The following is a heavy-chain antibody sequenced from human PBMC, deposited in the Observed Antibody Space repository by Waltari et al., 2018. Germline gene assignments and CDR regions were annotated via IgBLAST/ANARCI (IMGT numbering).Heavy chain of an antibody. V-gene: IGHV3-7*01. J-gene: IGHJ4*02. CDR2: IKQDGSEK. CDR3: ARNAGGDYEDY. Sequence: EVQLVESGGGLVQPGGSLRLSCAASGFTFSSYWMSWVRQAPGKGLGWVANIKQDGSEKYYVDSVKGRFTISRDNAKNSLYLQMNSLRAEDTAVYYCARNAGGDYEDYWGQGTLVTVSS. D-gene: IGHD4-17*01. CDR1: GFTFSSYW.